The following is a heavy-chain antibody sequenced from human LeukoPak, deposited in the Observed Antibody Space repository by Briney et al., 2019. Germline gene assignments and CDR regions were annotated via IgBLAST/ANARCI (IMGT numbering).Heavy chain of an antibody. CDR1: GASISSSSYF. J-gene: IGHJ6*02. CDR2: IYYSGST. CDR3: ARGWFGELYIYYYGMDV. V-gene: IGHV4-39*07. D-gene: IGHD3-10*01. Sequence: SETLSLTCTVSGASISSSSYFWGWIRQPPGKGLEWIGTIYYSGSTNYNPSLKSRVTISVDTSKNQFSLKLSSVTAADTAVYYCARGWFGELYIYYYGMDVWGQGTTVTVSS.